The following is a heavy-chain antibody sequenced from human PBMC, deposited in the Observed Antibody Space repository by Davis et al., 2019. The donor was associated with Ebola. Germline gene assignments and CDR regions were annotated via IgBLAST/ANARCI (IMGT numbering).Heavy chain of an antibody. D-gene: IGHD6-6*01. CDR3: ARGRLSRADSSSGWGC. CDR1: GFTFSSYD. CDR2: ISYDGSNK. Sequence: GESLKISCAASGFTFSSYDMHWVRQGPGKGLEWVAVISYDGSNKYYADSVKGRFTISRDNAKNSLSLQMNKLRDEDTALYYWARGRLSRADSSSGWGCWGQGTLVTVSS. J-gene: IGHJ4*02. V-gene: IGHV3-30*03.